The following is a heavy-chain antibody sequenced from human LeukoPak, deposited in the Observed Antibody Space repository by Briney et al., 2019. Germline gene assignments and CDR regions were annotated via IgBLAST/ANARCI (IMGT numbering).Heavy chain of an antibody. CDR1: GFTFDDYA. Sequence: PGGSLRLSCAASGFTFDDYAMHWVRQAPGKGLEWVSGISWNSGSIGYADSVKGRFTISRDNAKNSLYLQMNSLRAEDTALYYCAKDWAFGGDDYGDYGMGYWGQGTLVTVSS. CDR2: ISWNSGSI. V-gene: IGHV3-9*01. CDR3: AKDWAFGGDDYGDYGMGY. J-gene: IGHJ4*02. D-gene: IGHD4-17*01.